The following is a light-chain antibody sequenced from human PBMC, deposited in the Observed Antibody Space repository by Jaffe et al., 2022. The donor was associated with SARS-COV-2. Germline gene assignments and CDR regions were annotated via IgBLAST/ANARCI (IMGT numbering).Light chain of an antibody. CDR2: GAS. CDR3: QQYNDWPPRYA. J-gene: IGKJ2*01. Sequence: EVVMAQSPATLSVSPGERATLSCRASQSISRNLAWYQQKPGQAPRLLIYGASTRATGFPARFSGSGSGTEFTLTISSLQSEDFALYYCQQYNDWPPRYAFGQGTKLEIK. V-gene: IGKV3-15*01. CDR1: QSISRN.